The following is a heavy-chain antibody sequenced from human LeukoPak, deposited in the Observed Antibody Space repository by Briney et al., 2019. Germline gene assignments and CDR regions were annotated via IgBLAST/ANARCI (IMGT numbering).Heavy chain of an antibody. D-gene: IGHD3-22*01. CDR2: ISSSGSTI. CDR1: GFTFSDYY. CDR3: ARAGAYYDSSGYYSPFDY. J-gene: IGHJ4*02. Sequence: GGSLRLSCAASGFTFSDYYMSWLRQAPGKGLEWVSYISSSGSTIYYADSVKGRFTISRDNAKNSLYLQMNSLRAEDTAVYYCARAGAYYDSSGYYSPFDYWGQGTLVTVSS. V-gene: IGHV3-11*01.